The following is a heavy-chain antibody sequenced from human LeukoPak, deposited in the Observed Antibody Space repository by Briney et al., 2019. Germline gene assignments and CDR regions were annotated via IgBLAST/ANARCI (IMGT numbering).Heavy chain of an antibody. J-gene: IGHJ3*02. D-gene: IGHD3-16*01. V-gene: IGHV4-30-4*01. Sequence: SQTLSLTCTVSGSSISSGDYYWSWIRQPPGKGLEWIGYIYYSGSTYYNPSLKSRVTISVDTSKNQFSLKLSSVTAADTAVYYCAGQNGGFDAFDIWGQGTMVTVSS. CDR1: GSSISSGDYY. CDR3: AGQNGGFDAFDI. CDR2: IYYSGST.